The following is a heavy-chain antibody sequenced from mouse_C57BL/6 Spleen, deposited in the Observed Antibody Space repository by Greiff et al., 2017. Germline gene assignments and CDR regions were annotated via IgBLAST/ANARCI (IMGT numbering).Heavy chain of an antibody. CDR2: IYPGDGDT. Sequence: VQLQQSGPELVKPGASVKISCTASGYAFSSSWMNWVKQRPGQGLEWIGRIYPGDGDTKYNGKFKGKATLTADKSSSTAYMQLSSLTSEDSAVYFCARRGYDYDVDYWGQGTTVTVSS. V-gene: IGHV1-82*01. CDR3: ARRGYDYDVDY. D-gene: IGHD2-4*01. J-gene: IGHJ2*01. CDR1: GYAFSSSW.